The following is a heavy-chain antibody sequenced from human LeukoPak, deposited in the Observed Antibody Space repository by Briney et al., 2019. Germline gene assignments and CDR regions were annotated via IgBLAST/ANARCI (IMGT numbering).Heavy chain of an antibody. CDR1: GGSISSYY. V-gene: IGHV4-4*07. D-gene: IGHD3-3*01. CDR2: IYTSGST. J-gene: IGHJ5*02. CDR3: ARHSVTIFGVVIAHNWFDP. Sequence: SETLSLTCTVSGGSISSYYWSWIRQPAGKGLEWIGRIYTSGSTNYNPSLKSRVTMSVDTSKNQFSLKLSSVTAADTAVYYCARHSVTIFGVVIAHNWFDPWGQGTLVTVSS.